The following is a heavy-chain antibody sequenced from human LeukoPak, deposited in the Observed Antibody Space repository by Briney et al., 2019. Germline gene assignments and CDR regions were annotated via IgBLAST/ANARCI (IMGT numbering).Heavy chain of an antibody. D-gene: IGHD4-11*01. V-gene: IGHV4-59*12. J-gene: IGHJ3*02. CDR1: GGSISSYY. CDR3: ARGDTVTTYAFDI. Sequence: SETLSLTCTVSGGSISSYYWSWIRQPPGKGLEWIGYIYYTGSTNYNPSLKSRVTMSVDMSTRQISLKLSSVTAADTAVYYCARGDTVTTYAFDIWGQGTMVTVSS. CDR2: IYYTGST.